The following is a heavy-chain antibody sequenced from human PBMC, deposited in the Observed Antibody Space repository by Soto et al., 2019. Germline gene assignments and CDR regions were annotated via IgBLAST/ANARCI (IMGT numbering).Heavy chain of an antibody. CDR3: ARAKERWLQAHFDY. CDR1: GDSVSSNSAA. CDR2: TYYRSKWYN. V-gene: IGHV6-1*01. Sequence: SPTLSLTCAISGDSVSSNSAAWNWIRQPPSRGLEWLVRTYYRSKWYNDYAVSVKSRITINPDTSKNQFSLQLNSVTPEDTAVYYCARAKERWLQAHFDYWGQGTLVTVSS. D-gene: IGHD5-12*01. J-gene: IGHJ4*02.